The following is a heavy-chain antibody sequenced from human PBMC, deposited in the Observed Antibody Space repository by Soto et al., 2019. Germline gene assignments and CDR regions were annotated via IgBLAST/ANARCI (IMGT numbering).Heavy chain of an antibody. CDR3: ARSPMTVIVVVRAANSWFDS. Sequence: ASVKVCCKASGYTFTSYAMHWVRQAPGQRLEWMGWINAGNGNTKYSQKFQGRVTITRDTSASTAYMELSSLRSEDTAVYYCARSPMTVIVVVRAANSWFDSWCQGTLVTVSS. CDR1: GYTFTSYA. CDR2: INAGNGNT. D-gene: IGHD2-2*01. J-gene: IGHJ5*01. V-gene: IGHV1-3*01.